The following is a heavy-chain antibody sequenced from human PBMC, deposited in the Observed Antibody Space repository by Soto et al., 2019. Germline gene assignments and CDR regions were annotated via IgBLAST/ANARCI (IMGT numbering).Heavy chain of an antibody. CDR2: IYNSGYI. Sequence: SETLSLTCTVSGASVSNGGYYWSWIRQHPEKGLEWIGYIYNSGYISYNPSLKSRIIVSGDTSRNQLSLKMRSVTAADTAVYFCAKSRRGAVATFDFWGQGTPVTVSS. D-gene: IGHD2-15*01. CDR3: AKSRRGAVATFDF. CDR1: GASVSNGGYY. J-gene: IGHJ4*02. V-gene: IGHV4-31*03.